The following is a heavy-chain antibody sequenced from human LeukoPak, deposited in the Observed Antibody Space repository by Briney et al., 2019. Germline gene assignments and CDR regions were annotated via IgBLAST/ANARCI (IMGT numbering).Heavy chain of an antibody. CDR1: GGTFSSYA. J-gene: IGHJ5*02. D-gene: IGHD4/OR15-4a*01. Sequence: GASVKVSSKASGGTFSSYAISWVRQAPGQGLEWMGGIIPIFGTANYAQKFQGRVIMTEDTSTDTAYMELSSLRSEDTAVYYCAAEHEKVDYRSTWFDPWGQGTLVTVSS. V-gene: IGHV1-69*06. CDR2: IIPIFGTA. CDR3: AAEHEKVDYRSTWFDP.